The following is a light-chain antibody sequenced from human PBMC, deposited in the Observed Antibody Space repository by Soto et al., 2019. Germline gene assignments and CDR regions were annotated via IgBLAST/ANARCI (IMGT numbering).Light chain of an antibody. Sequence: QSVLTQPPSVSGAPGQRVTTSGTGAGYDVHWYQQLPGTAPRVLIYGNNNRPSGVPDRFSGSKSGTSASLAITGLQAEDEADYYCQSYDSSLSGWVFGGGTKLTVL. CDR1: GAGYD. CDR2: GNN. J-gene: IGLJ3*02. CDR3: QSYDSSLSGWV. V-gene: IGLV1-40*01.